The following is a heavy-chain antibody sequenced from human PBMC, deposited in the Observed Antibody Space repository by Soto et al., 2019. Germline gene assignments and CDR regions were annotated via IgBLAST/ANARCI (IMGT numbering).Heavy chain of an antibody. J-gene: IGHJ5*02. CDR2: IFHDGNT. CDR1: GASIGSGGW. D-gene: IGHD2-8*02. V-gene: IGHV4-4*02. CDR3: ARHEGWTGPDQ. Sequence: LTCAVSGASIGSGGWWSWVRQPPGKGLEWIAEIFHDGNTNYSPSLKSRVTISVDKSQNQFSLNVYSVTAADTAVYYCARHEGWTGPDQWGQGTLVTVSS.